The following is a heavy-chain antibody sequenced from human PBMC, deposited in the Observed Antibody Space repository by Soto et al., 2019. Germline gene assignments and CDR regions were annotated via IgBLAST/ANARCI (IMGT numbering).Heavy chain of an antibody. V-gene: IGHV3-15*01. CDR1: VITVSNFR. J-gene: IGHJ4*01. CDR3: ATPRPGSHGYSF. D-gene: IGHD3-16*01. CDR2: IKSKADGSTK. Sequence: GGSLRLSCAASVITVSNFRMTWIRQAPGNGLEWVGRIKSKADGSTKEYGTPVKDRLIISRDDSKNTVDLQMHALRTEDTAFYYCATPRPGSHGYSFWGHRALVTVSS.